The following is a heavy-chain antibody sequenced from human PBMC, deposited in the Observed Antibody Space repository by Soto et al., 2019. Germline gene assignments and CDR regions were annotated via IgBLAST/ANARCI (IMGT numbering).Heavy chain of an antibody. J-gene: IGHJ3*02. CDR3: ARDAGRTTVTESDAFDI. CDR1: GYTFTGYY. Sequence: VKVSCKASGYTFTGYYMHWGRQAPGQRFEWMGWINPNSGGTNYAQKFQGWVTMTRDTSISTAYMELSRLRSDDTAVYYCARDAGRTTVTESDAFDIWGQGTMVTVSS. V-gene: IGHV1-2*04. D-gene: IGHD4-17*01. CDR2: INPNSGGT.